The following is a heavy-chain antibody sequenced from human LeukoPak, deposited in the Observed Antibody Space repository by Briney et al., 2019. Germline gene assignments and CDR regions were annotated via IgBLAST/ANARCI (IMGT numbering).Heavy chain of an antibody. V-gene: IGHV3-53*01. D-gene: IGHD4-23*01. J-gene: IGHJ4*02. CDR2: IYSDGST. CDR3: ARGGGGGNPFDY. Sequence: GGSLRLSCAVSGFSVSNNYMSWVRQAPGKGLAWVSVIYSDGSTYYAESVKGRFTISRDNSKNTLYLQMNSLRAEDTAVYYCARGGGGGNPFDYWGQGTLVTVSS. CDR1: GFSVSNNY.